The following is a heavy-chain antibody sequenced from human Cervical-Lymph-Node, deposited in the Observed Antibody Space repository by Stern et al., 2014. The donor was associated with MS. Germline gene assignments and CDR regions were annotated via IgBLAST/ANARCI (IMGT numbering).Heavy chain of an antibody. CDR2: SDWDGDK. V-gene: IGHV2-70*17. D-gene: IGHD5-24*01. CDR3: ARIREDGYLDY. Sequence: QVTLRESGPALVKPTETLTLTCLFSGVSLIERGVCVTWIRQPPGKALAWLAHSDWDGDKFYRRSLETRLTIARDTSKRQVFLTMTSMEPVDTGTYYCARIREDGYLDYWGQGVLVTVSS. J-gene: IGHJ4*02. CDR1: GVSLIERGVC.